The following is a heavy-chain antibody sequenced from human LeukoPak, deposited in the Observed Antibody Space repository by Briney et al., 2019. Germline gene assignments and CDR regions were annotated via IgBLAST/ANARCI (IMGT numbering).Heavy chain of an antibody. D-gene: IGHD3-9*01. V-gene: IGHV7-4-1*02. CDR1: GYTFTGYY. CDR2: INTNTGNP. Sequence: ASVKVSCRASGYTFTGYYMDWVRQAPGQGLEWMGWINTNTGNPTYAQGFTGRFVFSLDTSVSTAYLQISSLKAEDTAVYYCARSLRYFDWLYTFDYWGQGTLVTVSS. J-gene: IGHJ4*02. CDR3: ARSLRYFDWLYTFDY.